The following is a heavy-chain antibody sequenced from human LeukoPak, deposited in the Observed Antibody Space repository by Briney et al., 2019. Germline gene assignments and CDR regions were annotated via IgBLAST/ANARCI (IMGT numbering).Heavy chain of an antibody. V-gene: IGHV4-34*01. CDR1: GGSFSGYY. CDR2: INHSGST. CDR3: ARDSGGYSSPEDGFDP. J-gene: IGHJ5*02. Sequence: SETLSLTCAVYGGSFSGYYWSWIRQPPGKGLEWIGEINHSGSTNYNPSLKSRVTISVDKSKNQFSLKLSSVTAADTAVYYCARDSGGYSSPEDGFDPWGQGTLVTVSS. D-gene: IGHD6-13*01.